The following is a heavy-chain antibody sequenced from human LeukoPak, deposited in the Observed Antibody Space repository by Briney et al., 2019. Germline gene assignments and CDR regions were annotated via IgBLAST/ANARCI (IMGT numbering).Heavy chain of an antibody. V-gene: IGHV3-7*01. Sequence: GGSLRLSCAASGFTFSSYWMSWVRQAPGKGLEWVANIKQDGSEKYYVDSVKGRFTISRDNAKNSLYLQMNSLRAEDTAVYYCASGSSSPAGWFDPWGQGTLVTVSS. CDR1: GFTFSSYW. J-gene: IGHJ5*02. D-gene: IGHD6-6*01. CDR3: ASGSSSPAGWFDP. CDR2: IKQDGSEK.